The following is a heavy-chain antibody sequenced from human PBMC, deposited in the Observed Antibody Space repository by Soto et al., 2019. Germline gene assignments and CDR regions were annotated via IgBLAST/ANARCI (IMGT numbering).Heavy chain of an antibody. CDR1: GGSFSGYY. CDR2: INHSGST. Sequence: QVQLQQWGAGLLKPSETLSLTCAVYGGSFSGYYWSWIRQPPGKGLEWIGEINHSGSTNYNPSLKSRVTISVDTSKIQFSLKLSSVTAADTAVYYCASLQTGTTKNFDYWGQGTLVTVSS. V-gene: IGHV4-34*01. D-gene: IGHD1-1*01. CDR3: ASLQTGTTKNFDY. J-gene: IGHJ4*02.